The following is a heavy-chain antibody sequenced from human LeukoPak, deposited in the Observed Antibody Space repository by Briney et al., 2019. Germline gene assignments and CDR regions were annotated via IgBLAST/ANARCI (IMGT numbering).Heavy chain of an antibody. CDR2: IIPILGIA. D-gene: IGHD5-12*01. J-gene: IGHJ3*02. V-gene: IGHV1-69*02. CDR3: ARRCVSGYDNDAFDI. Sequence: SVKVSCKASGGTFSSYTISWVRQAPGQGLEWMGRIIPILGIANYAQKFQGRVTITADKSTSTAYMELSGLRSEDTAVYYCARRCVSGYDNDAFDIWGQGTMVTVSS. CDR1: GGTFSSYT.